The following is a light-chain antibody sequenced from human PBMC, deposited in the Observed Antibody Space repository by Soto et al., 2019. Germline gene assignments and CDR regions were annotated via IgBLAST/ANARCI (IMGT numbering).Light chain of an antibody. V-gene: IGKV1-39*01. Sequence: DIQMTQSPSSLSASVGDRVTITCRASQTMNNFLNWYQQKPGRAPKLLIYAASSLQTGVPSRFSGRGIETDFTPTITSRETEDFAALYCHQADTTSWTLGQGTRVQIK. CDR3: HQADTTSWT. CDR2: AAS. J-gene: IGKJ1*01. CDR1: QTMNNF.